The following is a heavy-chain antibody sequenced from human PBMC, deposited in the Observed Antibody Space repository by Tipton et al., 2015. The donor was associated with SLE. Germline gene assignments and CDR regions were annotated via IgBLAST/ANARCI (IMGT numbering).Heavy chain of an antibody. D-gene: IGHD3-10*01. Sequence: LRLSCSVSGGSIRSYYWSWIRQTPGKGLEWIGFFYFSGSSQYNPSLKSRVAISADTSNNQFSLELRSVTAADTAVYYCARHLGVIVAFEVWGQGTVLTVSS. CDR3: ARHLGVIVAFEV. CDR2: FYFSGSS. V-gene: IGHV4-59*01. J-gene: IGHJ3*01. CDR1: GGSIRSYY.